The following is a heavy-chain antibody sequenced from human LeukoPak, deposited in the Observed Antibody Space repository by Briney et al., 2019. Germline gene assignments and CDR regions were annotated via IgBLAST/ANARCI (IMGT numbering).Heavy chain of an antibody. V-gene: IGHV3-33*08. CDR2: IWYDGSNK. CDR1: GFTFSSYG. D-gene: IGHD1-7*01. J-gene: IGHJ4*02. Sequence: GGSLRLSCAASGFTFSSYGMHWVRQAPGKGLEWVAVIWYDGSNKYYADSVKGRFTIPRDNSKNTLYLQMNSLRAEDTAVYYCARGGITGTQFDYWGQGTLVTVSS. CDR3: ARGGITGTQFDY.